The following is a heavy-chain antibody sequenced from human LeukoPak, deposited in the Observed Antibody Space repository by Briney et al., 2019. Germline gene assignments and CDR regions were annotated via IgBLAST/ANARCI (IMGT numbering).Heavy chain of an antibody. CDR2: IIPIFGTA. J-gene: IGHJ4*02. CDR1: GGTFSSYA. D-gene: IGHD3-22*01. Sequence: GASVKVSCKASGGTFSSYAISWVRQAPGPGLEWMGGIIPIFGTANYAQKLQGRVTITTDESTSTAYMELSSLRSEDTAVYYCARATYYYDSNTPYGYFDYWGQGTLVTVSS. V-gene: IGHV1-69*05. CDR3: ARATYYYDSNTPYGYFDY.